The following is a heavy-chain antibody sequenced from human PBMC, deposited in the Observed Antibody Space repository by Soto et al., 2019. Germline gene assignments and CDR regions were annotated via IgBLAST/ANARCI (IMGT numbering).Heavy chain of an antibody. CDR2: IWYDGSNK. CDR3: VRDRGGVAAAGTVGFGDY. CDR1: GFTFNYYG. D-gene: IGHD6-13*01. J-gene: IGHJ4*02. V-gene: IGHV3-33*01. Sequence: QVQLVESGGGVVQPGRSLRLSCAASGFTFNYYGMHWVRQAPGKGLEWVAVIWYDGSNKYYGDSVKGRFTISRDNSKNPLYLQMNSLRADDTAVYYCVRDRGGVAAAGTVGFGDYWGQGTLVTVSS.